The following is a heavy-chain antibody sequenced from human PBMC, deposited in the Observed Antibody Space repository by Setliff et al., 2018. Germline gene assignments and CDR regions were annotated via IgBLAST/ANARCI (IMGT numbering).Heavy chain of an antibody. CDR1: GGTFSSYA. CDR3: ARSGPYGMGVGNSGWYYRDY. D-gene: IGHD6-19*01. V-gene: IGHV1-69*13. CDR2: IIPIFGTA. Sequence: ASVKVSCKASGGTFSSYAISWVRQAPGQGLEWMGGIIPIFGTANYAQKFQGRVTITADESTSTAYMELSSLRSEDTAVYYCARSGPYGMGVGNSGWYYRDYWGQGTLVTAPQ. J-gene: IGHJ4*02.